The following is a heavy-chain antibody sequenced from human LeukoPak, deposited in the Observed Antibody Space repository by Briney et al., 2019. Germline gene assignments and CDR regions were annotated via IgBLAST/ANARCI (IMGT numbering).Heavy chain of an antibody. D-gene: IGHD4-11*01. CDR1: DDSITMYY. CDR3: ARGRVSSSTWYSTYYYFFYMDF. J-gene: IGHJ6*03. Sequence: PSETLSLNCTVSDDSITMYYWTWIRQPPGKGLEWIGYVDHTGSTKFNPSLNGRVSISRDTSNNFFSLRMRSLAAADTAVYFCARGRVSSSTWYSTYYYFFYMDFWGKGTTVTVSS. CDR2: VDHTGST. V-gene: IGHV4-59*01.